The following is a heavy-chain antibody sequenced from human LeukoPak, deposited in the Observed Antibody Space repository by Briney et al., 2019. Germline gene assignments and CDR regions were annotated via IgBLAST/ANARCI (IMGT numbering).Heavy chain of an antibody. CDR2: IYYSGST. J-gene: IGHJ5*02. CDR1: GGSISSYY. D-gene: IGHD5-18*01. V-gene: IGHV4-59*01. CDR3: ARGGYSLPVDWFDP. Sequence: SETLSLTCTVSGGSISSYYWSWIRQPPGKGLEWIGYIYYSGSTNCNPSLKSRVTISVDTSKNQFSLKLSSVTAADTAVYYCARGGYSLPVDWFDPWGQGTLVTVSS.